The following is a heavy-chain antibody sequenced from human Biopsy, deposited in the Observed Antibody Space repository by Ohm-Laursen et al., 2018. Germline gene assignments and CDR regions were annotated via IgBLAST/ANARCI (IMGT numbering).Heavy chain of an antibody. Sequence: SDTLSLTCAISGDSISNKDAAWDWIRRSPSRGLEWLGRTYYRTQWFFDYAVFVRSRISIKPDTSKNQFSLELNSVTPEDTAVYFYARETPTRIPFNWFDPWGQGTLVTVSS. CDR3: ARETPTRIPFNWFDP. V-gene: IGHV6-1*01. J-gene: IGHJ5*02. CDR2: TYYRTQWFF. D-gene: IGHD2-15*01. CDR1: GDSISNKDAA.